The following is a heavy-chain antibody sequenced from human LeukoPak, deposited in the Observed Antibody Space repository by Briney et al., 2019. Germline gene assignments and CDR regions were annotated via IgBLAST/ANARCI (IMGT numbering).Heavy chain of an antibody. V-gene: IGHV4-59*01. D-gene: IGHD3-22*01. CDR1: GGSISSDY. CDR2: IYYRGST. Sequence: PSETLSLTCTVSGGSISSDYWSWIRQPPGKGLEWIGYIYYRGSTNYNPSLKSRVTISVDTSKNQFSLKLSSVTAADTAVYYCARLSGYSSGHYYSDYWGQGTLVTVSS. CDR3: ARLSGYSSGHYYSDY. J-gene: IGHJ4*02.